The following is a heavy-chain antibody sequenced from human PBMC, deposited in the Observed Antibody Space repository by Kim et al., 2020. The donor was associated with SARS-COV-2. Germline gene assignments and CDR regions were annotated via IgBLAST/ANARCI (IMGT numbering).Heavy chain of an antibody. D-gene: IGHD4-17*01. CDR3: ARVRDSRTVLTRWFDP. CDR2: ISAYNGNT. J-gene: IGHJ5*02. Sequence: ASVKVSCKASGYTFTSYGISWVRQAPGQGLEWMGWISAYNGNTNYAQKLQGRVTMTTDTSTSTAYMELRSLRSDDTAVYYCARVRDSRTVLTRWFDPWGQGTLVTVSS. CDR1: GYTFTSYG. V-gene: IGHV1-18*01.